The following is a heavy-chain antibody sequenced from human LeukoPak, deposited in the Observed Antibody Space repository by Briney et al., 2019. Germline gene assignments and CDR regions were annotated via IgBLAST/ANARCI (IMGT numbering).Heavy chain of an antibody. CDR3: ARGLWYFDY. CDR1: GGSFGGYY. D-gene: IGHD2-21*01. CDR2: INHSGST. V-gene: IGHV4-34*01. Sequence: SETLSLTCAVYGGSFGGYYWSWIRQPPGKGLEWIGEINHSGSTNYNPSLKSRVTISVDTSKNQFSLKLSSVTAADTAVYYCARGLWYFDYWGQGTLVTVSS. J-gene: IGHJ4*02.